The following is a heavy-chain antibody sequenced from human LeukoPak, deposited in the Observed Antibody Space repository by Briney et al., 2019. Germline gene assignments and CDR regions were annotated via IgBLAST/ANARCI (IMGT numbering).Heavy chain of an antibody. V-gene: IGHV1-69*01. D-gene: IGHD6-6*01. CDR3: ARDRGEYSSSPLYCFVY. CDR2: IIPIFGTA. J-gene: IGHJ4*02. CDR1: GGTFSSYA. Sequence: GSSVKVSCKASGGTFSSYAISWVRQAPGQGLEWMGGIIPIFGTANYAQKFQGRVTITADESTSTAYMELSSLRSEDTAVYYCARDRGEYSSSPLYCFVYWGQGTLVTVSS.